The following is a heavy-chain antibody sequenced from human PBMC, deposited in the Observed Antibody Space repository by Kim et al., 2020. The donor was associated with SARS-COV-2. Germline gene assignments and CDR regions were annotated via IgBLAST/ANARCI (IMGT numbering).Heavy chain of an antibody. V-gene: IGHV4-59*01. J-gene: IGHJ4*02. CDR3: ARATYYYGSGSYPHYFDY. Sequence: HKSRVTISVDTSKNQFSLKLSSVTAADTAVYYCARATYYYGSGSYPHYFDYWGQGTLVTVS. D-gene: IGHD3-10*01.